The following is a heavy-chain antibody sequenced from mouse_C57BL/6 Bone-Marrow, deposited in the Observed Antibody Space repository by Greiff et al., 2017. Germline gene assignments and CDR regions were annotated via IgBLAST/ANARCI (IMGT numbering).Heavy chain of an antibody. Sequence: QVQLQPSGPGLVQPSQSLSITCTVSGFSLTSYGVHWVRQPPGKGLEWLGVIWSGGSTDYNAAFIYRLSISKDNSNNQVFFKMKSLQSDDTAIYYCASTARDYCNPHWACDVWCTGTTVTVSA. CDR1: GFSLTSYG. D-gene: IGHD2-1*01. CDR2: IWSGGST. V-gene: IGHV2-4*01. J-gene: IGHJ1*03. CDR3: ASTARDYCNPHWACDV.